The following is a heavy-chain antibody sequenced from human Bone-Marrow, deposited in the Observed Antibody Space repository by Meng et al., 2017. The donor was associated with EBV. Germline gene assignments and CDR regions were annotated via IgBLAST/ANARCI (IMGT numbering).Heavy chain of an antibody. CDR2: VHYSGGT. D-gene: IGHD5/OR15-5a*01. J-gene: IGHJ4*02. CDR1: GGSSRSVSY. Sequence: DSGPGKGQHPRALSLTCTVPGGSSRSVSYGGWFRQPPGRGLGWIVSVHYSGGTYYSPSLKSLLTVSLDTSKNQFSLRLTSVTAADTAVYYCARPFPSIVSPRLDPFGDWGQGTLVTVSS. CDR3: ARPFPSIVSPRLDPFGD. V-gene: IGHV4-39*01.